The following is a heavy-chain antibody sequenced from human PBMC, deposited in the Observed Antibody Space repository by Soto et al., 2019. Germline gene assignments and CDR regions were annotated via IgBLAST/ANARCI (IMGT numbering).Heavy chain of an antibody. Sequence: PGESLKISCNGSGYSFAHYWIAWVRQMPGKGLEWMGVVNPRDSDTRYSPSFQGQVTISADKSISAAYLQWTSLKASDSAMYYCERTAIYSDNPDWFDPWGQGTLVTVYS. J-gene: IGHJ5*02. CDR2: VNPRDSDT. CDR1: GYSFAHYW. D-gene: IGHD5-12*01. CDR3: ERTAIYSDNPDWFDP. V-gene: IGHV5-51*01.